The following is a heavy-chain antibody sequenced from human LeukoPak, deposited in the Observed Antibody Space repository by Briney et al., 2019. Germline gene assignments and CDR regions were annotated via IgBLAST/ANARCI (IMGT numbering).Heavy chain of an antibody. CDR2: SYYSGST. J-gene: IGHJ4*02. V-gene: IGHV4-39*07. CDR1: GGSISSRSYY. D-gene: IGHD3-22*01. Sequence: SETLSLTCTVSGGSISSRSYYWGWIRQPPGEGLEWIGSSYYSGSTYYNPSRKSRVTISVDTSKNQFSLKLSSVTAADTAVYYCAREDYYDTNGYYPLDYWGQGTLVTVSS. CDR3: AREDYYDTNGYYPLDY.